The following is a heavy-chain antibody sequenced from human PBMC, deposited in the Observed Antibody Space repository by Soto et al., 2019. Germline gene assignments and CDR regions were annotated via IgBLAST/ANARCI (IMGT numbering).Heavy chain of an antibody. Sequence: QVQLVESGGGLVKPGGSLRLSCAASGFTFSDYYMSWIRQAPGKGLEWVSYSSSSGTTIYYADSVKGRFTISRDNAKNSLDLQMNSLRAEDPAVDYCARPAVTPHYGMDVWGQGTTVTVSS. CDR2: SSSSGTTI. J-gene: IGHJ6*02. D-gene: IGHD4-17*01. CDR3: ARPAVTPHYGMDV. V-gene: IGHV3-11*01. CDR1: GFTFSDYY.